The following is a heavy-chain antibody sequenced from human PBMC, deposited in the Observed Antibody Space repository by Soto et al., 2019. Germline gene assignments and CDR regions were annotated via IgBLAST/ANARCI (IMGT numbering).Heavy chain of an antibody. J-gene: IGHJ5*02. D-gene: IGHD6-19*01. V-gene: IGHV4-31*02. Sequence: PSETLSLTCFVSGYFIGAGGYYWSWIRHHPGKGLEWIGSFYSSGSIIYNPSLRSRVSISGDMSTNQFSMRLTSVTAADTARYYCARMYSSGSGWFHPWGQGTLVTVSS. CDR2: FYSSGSI. CDR3: ARMYSSGSGWFHP. CDR1: GYFIGAGGYY.